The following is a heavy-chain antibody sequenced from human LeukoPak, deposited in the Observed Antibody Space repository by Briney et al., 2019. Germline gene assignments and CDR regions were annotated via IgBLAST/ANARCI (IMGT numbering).Heavy chain of an antibody. CDR2: IIPIFGTA. V-gene: IGHV1-69*13. D-gene: IGHD3-22*01. Sequence: SVKVSCKACGGTFSSYAISWVRQAPGQGLEWMGGIIPIFGTANYAQKFQGRVTITADESTSTAYMELSSLRSEDTAVYYCARGGYYDSSGYYGYFDYWGQGTLVTVSS. J-gene: IGHJ4*02. CDR1: GGTFSSYA. CDR3: ARGGYYDSSGYYGYFDY.